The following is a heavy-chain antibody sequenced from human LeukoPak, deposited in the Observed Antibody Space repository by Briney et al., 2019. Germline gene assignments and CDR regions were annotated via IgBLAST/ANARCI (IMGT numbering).Heavy chain of an antibody. CDR1: GGSISSYY. CDR2: IYYSGST. Sequence: PSETLSLTCTVSGGSISSYYWSWIRQPPGKGLEWIGYIYYSGSTNYNPSLKSRVTISVDTSKNQFSLKLSSVTAADTAVYYCARGGVSRGYWFDPWGQGTLVTVSS. J-gene: IGHJ5*02. D-gene: IGHD2-8*01. CDR3: ARGGVSRGYWFDP. V-gene: IGHV4-59*12.